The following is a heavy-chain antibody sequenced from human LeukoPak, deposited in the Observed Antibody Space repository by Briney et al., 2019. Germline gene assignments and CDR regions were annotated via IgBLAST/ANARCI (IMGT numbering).Heavy chain of an antibody. CDR2: INTDGCST. Sequence: PGGSLRLSCAASGFTLSSYWIHWARQAPGMGLVWVSRINTDGCSTSYADSVKGRFTISRDNAKNTVYMQMNSLRAEDTAVYYCARGSPIAEDWGQGTLVTVSS. D-gene: IGHD6-13*01. CDR1: GFTLSSYW. CDR3: ARGSPIAED. J-gene: IGHJ4*02. V-gene: IGHV3-74*01.